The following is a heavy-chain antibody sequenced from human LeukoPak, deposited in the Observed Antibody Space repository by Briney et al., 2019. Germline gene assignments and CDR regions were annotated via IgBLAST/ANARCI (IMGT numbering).Heavy chain of an antibody. Sequence: ASVKVSCKASGYTFTSYYMHWVRQTPGQGLEWMGIINPSGGSTSYAQKLQGRVTMTRDTSTSTVYMELSSLRSEDTAVYYCARGFRSGYGGDYWGQGTLVTVSS. CDR3: ARGFRSGYGGDY. J-gene: IGHJ4*02. CDR1: GYTFTSYY. D-gene: IGHD5-12*01. CDR2: INPSGGST. V-gene: IGHV1-46*01.